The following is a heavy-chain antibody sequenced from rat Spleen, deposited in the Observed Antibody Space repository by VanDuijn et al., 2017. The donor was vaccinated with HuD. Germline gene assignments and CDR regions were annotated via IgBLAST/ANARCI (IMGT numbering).Heavy chain of an antibody. CDR3: ARTIPYFDY. CDR2: LWSNGGT. D-gene: IGHD1-2*01. CDR1: GFSLTSYN. Sequence: VQLKESGPGLVQPSQTLSLTCTVSGFSLTSYNVHWVRQPTGKGLEWMGVLWSNGGTDYNSAIKSRLSISRDTSKSQVFLKMNSLQTEDTAMYFCARTIPYFDYWGQGVMVTVSS. J-gene: IGHJ2*01. V-gene: IGHV2-30*01.